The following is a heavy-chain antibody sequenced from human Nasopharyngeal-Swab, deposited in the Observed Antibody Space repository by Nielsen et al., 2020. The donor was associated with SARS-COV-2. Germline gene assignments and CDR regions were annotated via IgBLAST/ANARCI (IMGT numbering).Heavy chain of an antibody. V-gene: IGHV3-66*01. CDR2: IYSGGST. Sequence: GGSLRLSCAASGFTVSSNYMSWVRQAPGKGLEWVSVIYSGGSTYYADSVKGRFTISRDNSKNTLYLQMNSLRAEDTAVYYCAKGESITIFGVGGTYFDYWGQGTLVTVSS. D-gene: IGHD3-3*01. J-gene: IGHJ4*02. CDR1: GFTVSSNY. CDR3: AKGESITIFGVGGTYFDY.